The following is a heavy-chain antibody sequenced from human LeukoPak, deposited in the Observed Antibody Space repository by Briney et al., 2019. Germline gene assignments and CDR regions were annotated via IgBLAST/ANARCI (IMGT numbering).Heavy chain of an antibody. CDR3: ARAGRNYWYYFDY. CDR1: RFTFSDYY. V-gene: IGHV3-11*01. D-gene: IGHD1-7*01. CDR2: ISSSGSTI. J-gene: IGHJ4*02. Sequence: PGGSLRLSCEASRFTFSDYYMSWIRQAPGKGPQWVSYISSSGSTIYYADSVKGRFTISRDNAKNSLYLQMNSLRAEDTAVYYCARAGRNYWYYFDYWGQGTLVTVSS.